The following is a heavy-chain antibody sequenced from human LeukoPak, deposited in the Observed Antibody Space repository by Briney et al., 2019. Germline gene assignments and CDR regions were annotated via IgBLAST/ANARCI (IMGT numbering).Heavy chain of an antibody. Sequence: GGSLRLSCAASGFTFSGYAMHWVRQAPGQGLEWVAVISYDGSNKYYADSVKGRFSISRDNSKNTLYLQTNSLSAEDTAVYYCAQTNLPSYSSSWYGWGYFDFWGQGTLVTVSS. CDR1: GFTFSGYA. J-gene: IGHJ4*02. CDR3: AQTNLPSYSSSWYGWGYFDF. CDR2: ISYDGSNK. D-gene: IGHD6-13*01. V-gene: IGHV3-30-3*01.